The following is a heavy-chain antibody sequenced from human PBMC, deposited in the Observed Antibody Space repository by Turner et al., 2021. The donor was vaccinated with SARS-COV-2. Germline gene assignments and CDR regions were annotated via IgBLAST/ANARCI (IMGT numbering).Heavy chain of an antibody. CDR3: ARLRVGATIYYYHGMDA. D-gene: IGHD1-26*01. CDR2: IYYSGST. V-gene: IGHV4-39*01. Sequence: QLQLQESGPGLVKPSETLSLTCTVSGGSIRSSSYYWGWIRQPPGKGLEWIGGIYYSGSTYYNPSLKSRVTISVDTSKNQFSLKLSSVTAADTAVYYCARLRVGATIYYYHGMDAWGQGTTVTVSS. J-gene: IGHJ6*02. CDR1: GGSIRSSSYY.